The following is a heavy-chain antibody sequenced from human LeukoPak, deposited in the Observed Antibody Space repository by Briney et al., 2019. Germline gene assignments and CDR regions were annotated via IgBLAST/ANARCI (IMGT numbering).Heavy chain of an antibody. CDR2: INSDESST. V-gene: IGHV3-74*01. Sequence: GGSLRLSCAASGFIFSSYWMHWVRQAPGKGLVWVSRINSDESSTSYAGSVKGRFTIPRDSAKNTLYLQMNSLRAEDTAVYYCARGQQQLGSSNFDYWGQGTLVTVSS. CDR3: ARGQQQLGSSNFDY. CDR1: GFIFSSYW. D-gene: IGHD6-13*01. J-gene: IGHJ4*02.